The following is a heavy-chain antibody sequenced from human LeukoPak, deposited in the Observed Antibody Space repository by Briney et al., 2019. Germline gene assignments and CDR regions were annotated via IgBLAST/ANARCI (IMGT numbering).Heavy chain of an antibody. CDR2: TYYRSKWYN. V-gene: IGHV6-1*01. J-gene: IGHJ5*02. D-gene: IGHD3-9*01. CDR1: GDSVSSNSAA. CDR3: AREAWDYDILTGYQYSNWFDP. Sequence: SQTLSLTCAISGDSVSSNSAAWNWIRQSPSRGLEWLGRTYYRSKWYNDYAVSVKSRITINPDTSKNQFSLQLNSVTPEDTAVYYCAREAWDYDILTGYQYSNWFDPWSQGTLVTVSS.